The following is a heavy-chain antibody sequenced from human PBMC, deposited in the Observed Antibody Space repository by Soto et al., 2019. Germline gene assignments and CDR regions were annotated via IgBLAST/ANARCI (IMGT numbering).Heavy chain of an antibody. Sequence: SETLSLTCTVSGGSLSSFYWVWIRQTPGKELEWIGQIYHSGSTIYNPSLESRVTILVDSSKDHVSLDLTSLTAADTAVYYCARGWGGPYYFDTWGQGALVTVSS. D-gene: IGHD3-9*01. J-gene: IGHJ5*02. CDR3: ARGWGGPYYFDT. CDR2: IYHSGST. V-gene: IGHV4-59*01. CDR1: GGSLSSFY.